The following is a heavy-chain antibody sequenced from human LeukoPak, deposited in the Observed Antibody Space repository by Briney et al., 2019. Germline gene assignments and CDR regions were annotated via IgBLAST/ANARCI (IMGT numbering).Heavy chain of an antibody. Sequence: GASVKVSCKASGGTFSSYTISWVRQAPGQGLEWMGGIIPIFGTANYAQKLQGRVTITADESTSTAYMELSSLRSEDTAVYYCAREGRGTSCYVSWGQGTLVTVSS. V-gene: IGHV1-69*13. J-gene: IGHJ4*02. CDR1: GGTFSSYT. D-gene: IGHD2-2*01. CDR2: IIPIFGTA. CDR3: AREGRGTSCYVS.